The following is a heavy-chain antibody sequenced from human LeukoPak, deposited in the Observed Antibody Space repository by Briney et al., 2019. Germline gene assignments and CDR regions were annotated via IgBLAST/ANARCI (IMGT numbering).Heavy chain of an antibody. V-gene: IGHV3-48*01. D-gene: IGHD4-11*01. CDR3: ARDSYSKNDY. CDR1: GFTFSTYS. Sequence: GGSLRLSCAASGFTFSTYSMTWVRQAPGKGLEWVSYISSSSSTIYYGGSVKGRFTISRDNAKNSLYLQMNSLRAEDTAVYFCARDSYSKNDYWGQGTLVTVSS. J-gene: IGHJ4*02. CDR2: ISSSSSTI.